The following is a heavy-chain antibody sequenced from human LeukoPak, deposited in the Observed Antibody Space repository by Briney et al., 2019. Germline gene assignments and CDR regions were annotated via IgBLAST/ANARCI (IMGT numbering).Heavy chain of an antibody. CDR3: ARVSYSSSYYFDY. J-gene: IGHJ4*02. D-gene: IGHD6-6*01. CDR2: ISSSASTM. V-gene: IGHV3-48*04. Sequence: GGSLRLSCATSGFTFSTYSMNWVRQAPGKGLEWVSYISSSASTMHYADSVKGRFTISRDNARNSLSLQMNSLRVEDTAVYYCARVSYSSSYYFDYWGQGALVTVSS. CDR1: GFTFSTYS.